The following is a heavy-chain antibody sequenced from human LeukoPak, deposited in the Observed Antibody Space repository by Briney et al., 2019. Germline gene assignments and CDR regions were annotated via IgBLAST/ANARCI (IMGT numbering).Heavy chain of an antibody. CDR2: ILGSGGLT. Sequence: GGSLRLSCTASGFIFSTYAMTWVRQAPGRGLEWVSSILGSGGLTWYADSVKGRFTISIDNSNNTLYLQMNSLRAEDTAIYYCAKDRGTLSDWGRGNLVTVSS. D-gene: IGHD1-1*01. V-gene: IGHV3-23*01. CDR3: AKDRGTLSD. J-gene: IGHJ4*02. CDR1: GFIFSTYA.